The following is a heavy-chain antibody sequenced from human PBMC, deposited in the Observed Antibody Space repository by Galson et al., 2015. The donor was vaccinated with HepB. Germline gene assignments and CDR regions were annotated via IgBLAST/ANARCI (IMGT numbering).Heavy chain of an antibody. D-gene: IGHD4-17*01. CDR2: ISSSSSTI. Sequence: LRLSCAASGFTFSSYSMNWVRQAPGKGLEWVSYISSSSSTIYYADSVKGRFTISRDNAKNSLYVQMRSLRAEDTAVYYCARVGMGYGDPYYYGMDVWGQGTTVTVSS. CDR1: GFTFSSYS. V-gene: IGHV3-48*04. J-gene: IGHJ6*02. CDR3: ARVGMGYGDPYYYGMDV.